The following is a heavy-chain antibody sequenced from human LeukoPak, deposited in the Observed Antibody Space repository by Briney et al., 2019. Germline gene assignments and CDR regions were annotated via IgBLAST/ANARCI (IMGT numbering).Heavy chain of an antibody. CDR2: IYYSGSS. CDR1: GASIRSGRNY. Sequence: SETRSLTCNVSGASIRSGRNYWGWIRQSPGKGLEWIGSIYYSGSSSYNPSLQSRVSISVDTSKNHISLKVFSLTAADTALYYCARHVSGSAMMHYFDYWGQGNLVTVSS. CDR3: ARHVSGSAMMHYFDY. J-gene: IGHJ4*02. V-gene: IGHV4-39*01. D-gene: IGHD5-18*01.